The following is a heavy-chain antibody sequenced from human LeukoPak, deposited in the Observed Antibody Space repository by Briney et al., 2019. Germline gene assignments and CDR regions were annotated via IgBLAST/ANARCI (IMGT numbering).Heavy chain of an antibody. CDR3: AKGYVGLLLRFDY. CDR1: GFTFSGYW. CDR2: VNTDGTSP. J-gene: IGHJ4*02. D-gene: IGHD3-22*01. V-gene: IGHV3-74*01. Sequence: GGSLRLSCAASGFTFSGYWMHWVRQAPGKGLEWVSCVNTDGTSPTYADSVKGRFTISRDNAKNTLYLQMNSLRAEDTAVYYCAKGYVGLLLRFDYWGQGTLVTVSS.